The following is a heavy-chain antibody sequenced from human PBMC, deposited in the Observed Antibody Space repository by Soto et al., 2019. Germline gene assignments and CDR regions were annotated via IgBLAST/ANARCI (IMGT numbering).Heavy chain of an antibody. D-gene: IGHD3-16*01. Sequence: QVQLVESGGGVVQPGRSLRLSCAASGFTFSSYAMHWVRQAPGKGLEWVAVISYDGSNKYYADSVKGRFTISRDNSKNTLYLQMNSLRAGDTAVYYCARDPPYYDYGGGGFQHWGQGTLVTVSS. CDR3: ARDPPYYDYGGGGFQH. CDR1: GFTFSSYA. V-gene: IGHV3-30-3*01. CDR2: ISYDGSNK. J-gene: IGHJ1*01.